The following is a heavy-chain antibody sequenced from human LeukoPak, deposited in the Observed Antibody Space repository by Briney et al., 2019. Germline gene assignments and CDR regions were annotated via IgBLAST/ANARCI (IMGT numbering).Heavy chain of an antibody. Sequence: PGGSLRLSCAASGFTFTDHGMSWVRQAPGKGLEWVSGINWNGGSTGYADSVRGRFTISRDNAKNSLYLQMNSLRAEDTALYYCAXXGXGGYSSASEYYFDYWGQGTLVTVSS. CDR1: GFTFTDHG. CDR2: INWNGGST. CDR3: AXXGXGGYSSASEYYFDY. V-gene: IGHV3-20*04. D-gene: IGHD5-18*01. J-gene: IGHJ4*02.